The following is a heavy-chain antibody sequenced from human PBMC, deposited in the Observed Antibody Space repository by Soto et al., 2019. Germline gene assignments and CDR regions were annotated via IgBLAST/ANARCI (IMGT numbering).Heavy chain of an antibody. CDR3: ATVFEH. J-gene: IGHJ4*02. CDR2: VDSDGSGT. Sequence: EVPLVESGGGSVQPGGSLRLSCVASGITFSGYWMHWVRQVPGKGLVWVARVDSDGSGTSYADSVKGRFTISRDNAKNTLYLQMISLRVEDTAVYYCATVFEHWGQGIPVTVSS. CDR1: GITFSGYW. V-gene: IGHV3-74*01.